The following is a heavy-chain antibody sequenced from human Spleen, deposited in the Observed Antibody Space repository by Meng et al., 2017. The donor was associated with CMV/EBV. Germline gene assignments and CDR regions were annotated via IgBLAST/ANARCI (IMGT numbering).Heavy chain of an antibody. Sequence: ASVKVSCKASGYTFTSYYMHWVRQATGQGLEWMGWISAYNGNSNYAQKLQGRVTMTTDTSTSTAYMELRSLRSDDTAVYYCARDYIAAAVRIDYWGQGTLVTVSS. CDR2: ISAYNGNS. CDR3: ARDYIAAAVRIDY. D-gene: IGHD6-13*01. J-gene: IGHJ4*02. V-gene: IGHV1-18*04. CDR1: GYTFTSYY.